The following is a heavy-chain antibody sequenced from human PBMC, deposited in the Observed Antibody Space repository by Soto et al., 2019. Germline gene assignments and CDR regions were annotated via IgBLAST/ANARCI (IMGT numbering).Heavy chain of an antibody. CDR2: INPNSGAT. CDR3: ARSNYYDSSGCDY. D-gene: IGHD3-22*01. CDR1: GYTFTGYY. Sequence: QVQLVQSGAEVKKPGASVKVSCKASGYTFTGYYMHWVRQAPGHGLEWMGWINPNSGATNYAQKFQGRVTMTRDTSISTAYMELSRLRSDDTAVYYCARSNYYDSSGCDYWGQGTLVTVSS. V-gene: IGHV1-2*02. J-gene: IGHJ4*02.